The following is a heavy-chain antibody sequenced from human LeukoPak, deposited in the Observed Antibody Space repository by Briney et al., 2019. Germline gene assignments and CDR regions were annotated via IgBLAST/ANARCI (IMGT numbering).Heavy chain of an antibody. D-gene: IGHD6-13*01. CDR3: ARRGPIGSSWYRDY. CDR2: INHSGST. V-gene: IGHV4-34*01. Sequence: PSETLSLTCAVYGGSFSGYYWSWICQPPGKGLEWIGEINHSGSTNYNPSLKSRVTISVDTSKNQFSLKLSSVTAADTAVYYCARRGPIGSSWYRDYWGQGTLVTVSS. J-gene: IGHJ4*02. CDR1: GGSFSGYY.